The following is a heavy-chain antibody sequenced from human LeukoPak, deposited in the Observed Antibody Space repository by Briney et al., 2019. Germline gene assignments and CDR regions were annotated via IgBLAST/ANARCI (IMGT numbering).Heavy chain of an antibody. Sequence: GGSLRLSCAASGFTFSSYAMSWVRQAPGKGLEWVSAISGSGGSTYYADSVKGRFTISRDNSKNTLYLQMNSLRAEDTAVYYCAKDRGGSSSAPYYHYYMDVWGKGTTVTVSS. CDR3: AKDRGGSSSAPYYHYYMDV. V-gene: IGHV3-23*01. CDR1: GFTFSSYA. D-gene: IGHD6-6*01. CDR2: ISGSGGST. J-gene: IGHJ6*03.